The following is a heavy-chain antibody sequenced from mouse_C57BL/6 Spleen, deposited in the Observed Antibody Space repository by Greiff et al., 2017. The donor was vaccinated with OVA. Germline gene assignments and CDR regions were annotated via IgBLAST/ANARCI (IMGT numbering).Heavy chain of an antibody. D-gene: IGHD1-1*01. V-gene: IGHV1-55*01. J-gene: IGHJ2*01. Sequence: QVQLQQPGAELVKPGASVKMSCKASGYTFTSYWITWVKQRPGQGLEWLGDIYPGSGSTNYNEKFNSKATLTVDTSSSTAYMQLSSRTSEDSSCYYGARAYCCSSDGYWGQGTTLTVSS. CDR1: GYTFTSYW. CDR2: IYPGSGST. CDR3: ARAYCCSSDGY.